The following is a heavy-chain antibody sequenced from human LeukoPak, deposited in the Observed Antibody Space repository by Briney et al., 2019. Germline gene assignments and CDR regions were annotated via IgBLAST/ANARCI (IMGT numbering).Heavy chain of an antibody. CDR2: IYPGDSDT. CDR1: GYSFTSYW. V-gene: IGHV5-51*01. D-gene: IGHD3-22*01. Sequence: GESLKISFKGSGYSFTSYWIGWVRQMPGKGLEWMGIIYPGDSDTRYSPSFQGQVTISADKSISTAYLQWSSLKASDTAMYYCARRTYYYDSSGYTPGGIDYWGQGTLVTVSS. J-gene: IGHJ4*02. CDR3: ARRTYYYDSSGYTPGGIDY.